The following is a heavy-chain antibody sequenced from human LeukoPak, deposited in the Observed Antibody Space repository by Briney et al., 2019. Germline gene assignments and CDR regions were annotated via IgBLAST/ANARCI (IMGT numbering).Heavy chain of an antibody. V-gene: IGHV1-18*01. J-gene: IGHJ4*02. CDR2: ISTYNGNT. D-gene: IGHD5-18*01. CDR3: ARERDTALAPYFDY. CDR1: GYSFIRYA. Sequence: GASVKVSCKASGYSFIRYAITWVRQAPGQGLEWIGWISTYNGNTNYAQSLQGRLTLTTDTSTNTAYMELRSLRSDGTAVYYCARERDTALAPYFDYWGQGTLVTVSS.